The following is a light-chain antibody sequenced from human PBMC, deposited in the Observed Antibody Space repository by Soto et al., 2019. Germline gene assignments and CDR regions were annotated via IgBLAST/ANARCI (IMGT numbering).Light chain of an antibody. CDR1: QSISSW. J-gene: IGKJ1*01. Sequence: DIQMTQSPSTLSASVGDRVTITCRASQSISSWLAWYQQKPGKAPKLLIYDASSLESGVPSRFSGSGSGTEFTLPISSLQPDDFATYYCQQYNSYSRQFGQGTKVEIK. CDR3: QQYNSYSRQ. V-gene: IGKV1-5*01. CDR2: DAS.